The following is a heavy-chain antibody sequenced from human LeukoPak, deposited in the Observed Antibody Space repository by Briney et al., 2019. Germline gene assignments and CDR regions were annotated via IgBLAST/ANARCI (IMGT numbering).Heavy chain of an antibody. CDR3: ARDSGLSSSDTFDY. J-gene: IGHJ4*02. V-gene: IGHV3-21*01. D-gene: IGHD6-6*01. Sequence: GGSLRLSCAASGFTFSSYSMNWVRQAPGKGLEWVSSISSSSSYIYYADSAKGRFTISRDNAKNSLYLQMNSLRAEDTAVYYCARDSGLSSSDTFDYWGQGTLVTVSS. CDR1: GFTFSSYS. CDR2: ISSSSSYI.